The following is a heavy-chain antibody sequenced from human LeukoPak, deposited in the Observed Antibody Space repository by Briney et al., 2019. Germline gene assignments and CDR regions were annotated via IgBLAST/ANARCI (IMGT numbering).Heavy chain of an antibody. J-gene: IGHJ4*02. CDR1: GYTFTGYY. V-gene: IGHV1-2*02. CDR2: INPNSGGT. D-gene: IGHD5-12*01. Sequence: ASVKVSCKASGYTFTGYYMHWVRQAPGQGLEWMGWINPNSGGTNYAQKFQGRVTMTRNTSISTAYMELSSLRSEDTAVYYCARAPVATIGGYYFDYWGQGTLVTVSS. CDR3: ARAPVATIGGYYFDY.